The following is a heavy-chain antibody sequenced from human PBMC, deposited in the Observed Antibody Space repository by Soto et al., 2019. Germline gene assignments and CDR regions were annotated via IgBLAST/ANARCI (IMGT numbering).Heavy chain of an antibody. CDR1: GYTFTGYY. CDR3: ASSIAAAGTPYYYYYYGMDV. Sequence: ASVKVSCKASGYTFTGYYMHWVRQAPGQGLEWMGWVNPNSGGTNYAQKFQGWVTMTRDTSISTAYMELSRLRSHHTAVYYCASSIAAAGTPYYYYYYGMDVWGQGTTVTVSS. V-gene: IGHV1-2*04. J-gene: IGHJ6*02. D-gene: IGHD6-13*01. CDR2: VNPNSGGT.